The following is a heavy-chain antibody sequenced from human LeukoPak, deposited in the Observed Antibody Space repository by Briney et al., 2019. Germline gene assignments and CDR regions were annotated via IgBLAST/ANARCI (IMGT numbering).Heavy chain of an antibody. Sequence: SETLSLTCAVYGGSFSGYYWSWIRQPPGKGLEWIGEINHRGSTNYNPSLKSRVTISVDTSKNQFSLKLSSVTAADTAVYYCARGHGADYFDYWGQGTLVTVSS. CDR3: ARGHGADYFDY. D-gene: IGHD3-10*01. V-gene: IGHV4-34*01. CDR1: GGSFSGYY. CDR2: INHRGST. J-gene: IGHJ4*02.